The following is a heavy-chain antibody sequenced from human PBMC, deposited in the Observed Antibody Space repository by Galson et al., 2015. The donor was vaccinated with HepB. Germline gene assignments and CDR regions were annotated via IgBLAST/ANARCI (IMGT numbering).Heavy chain of an antibody. J-gene: IGHJ6*02. Sequence: SLRLSCAASGFRFNIYDMNWVRQAPGKGLEWVSGITNGGGRTYYAEPGKGRFTISRDNSKNTVFLQMSSLRAEDTAIYYCAKGAYMSSYSLYGMDAWGQGTTVIVSS. V-gene: IGHV3-23*01. CDR3: AKGAYMSSYSLYGMDA. D-gene: IGHD6-6*01. CDR2: ITNGGGRT. CDR1: GFRFNIYD.